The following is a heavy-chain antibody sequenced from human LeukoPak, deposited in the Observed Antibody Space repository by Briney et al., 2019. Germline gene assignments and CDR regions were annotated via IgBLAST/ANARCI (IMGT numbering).Heavy chain of an antibody. Sequence: PGGSLRLSCAASGFTFSSYGMHWVRQAPGKGLEWVAVISYDGGHKYYADSVKGRFTISRDNSKNTLYLQMNSLRAEDTAVYYCARDSSVLMVYAMDYWGQGTLVTVSS. CDR1: GFTFSSYG. J-gene: IGHJ4*02. V-gene: IGHV3-30*03. CDR3: ARDSSVLMVYAMDY. CDR2: ISYDGGHK. D-gene: IGHD2-8*01.